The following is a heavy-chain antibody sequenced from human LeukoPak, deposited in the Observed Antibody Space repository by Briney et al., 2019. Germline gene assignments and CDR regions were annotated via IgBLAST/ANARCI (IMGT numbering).Heavy chain of an antibody. D-gene: IGHD3-16*02. CDR1: GFTFSSYC. CDR2: IKQDGSEK. J-gene: IGHJ4*02. Sequence: SGGSLRLSCAASGFTFSSYCMSWVRQAPGKGLEWVANIKQDGSEKYYVDSVKGRFTISRDNAKNSLYLQMNSLRAEDTAVYYCARDQNDYVWGSYRFYFDYWGQGTLVTVSS. CDR3: ARDQNDYVWGSYRFYFDY. V-gene: IGHV3-7*01.